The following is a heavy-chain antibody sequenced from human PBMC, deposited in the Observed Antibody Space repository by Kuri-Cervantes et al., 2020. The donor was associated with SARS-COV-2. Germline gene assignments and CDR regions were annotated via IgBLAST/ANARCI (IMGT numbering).Heavy chain of an antibody. CDR1: GYTFTSYA. CDR2: INAGNGNT. Sequence: ASVKVSCKASGYTFTSYAMHWVRQAPGQRLEWMGWINAGNGNTKYSQKFQGRVTMTTDTSTSTAYMELRSLRSDDTAVYYCARGGPGEPLLEWLFVDGLYYYGMDVWGQGTTVTVSS. J-gene: IGHJ6*02. V-gene: IGHV1-3*01. D-gene: IGHD3-3*01. CDR3: ARGGPGEPLLEWLFVDGLYYYGMDV.